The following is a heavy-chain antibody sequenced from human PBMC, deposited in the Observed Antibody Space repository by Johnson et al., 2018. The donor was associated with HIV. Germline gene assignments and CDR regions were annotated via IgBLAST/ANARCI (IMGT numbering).Heavy chain of an antibody. CDR2: IAWNGATT. CDR3: AKCPSPTSPRAFDI. D-gene: IGHD2-2*01. J-gene: IGHJ3*02. Sequence: VQLVESGGGVVRPGGSLRLSCAASGFTFDEHGMSWVRQAPGKGLEWVSGIAWNGATTGYADSVKGRFTISRDNVKKSLYLQMNSLRAEDTAIYYCAKCPSPTSPRAFDIWGQGTMVTVSS. V-gene: IGHV3-20*04. CDR1: GFTFDEHG.